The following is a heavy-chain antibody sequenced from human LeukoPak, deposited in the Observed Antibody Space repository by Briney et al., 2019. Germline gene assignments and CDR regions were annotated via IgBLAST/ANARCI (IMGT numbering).Heavy chain of an antibody. J-gene: IGHJ4*02. Sequence: TVKVSCKASGGTFSSYAISWVRQAPGQGLEWMGGIIPIFGTANYAQKFQGRVTITADESTSTAYMELSSLRSEDTAVYYCARAETVDTAFDYWGQGTLVTVSS. CDR3: ARAETVDTAFDY. V-gene: IGHV1-69*13. CDR2: IIPIFGTA. D-gene: IGHD5-18*01. CDR1: GGTFSSYA.